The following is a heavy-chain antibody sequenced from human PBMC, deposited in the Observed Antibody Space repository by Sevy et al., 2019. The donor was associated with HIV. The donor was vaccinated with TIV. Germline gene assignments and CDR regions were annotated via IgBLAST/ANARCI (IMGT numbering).Heavy chain of an antibody. Sequence: GGSLRLSCAVSGFTVNSNYMTWVRQAPGKGLEGVSVIHSDDTTYHAESVRDRFTISRYNFKNTLSLHMSSLRAEDTAVYYCARGKSGYGYALNYWGQGTLVTVSS. CDR3: ARGKSGYGYALNY. CDR2: IHSDDTT. J-gene: IGHJ4*02. D-gene: IGHD5-18*01. CDR1: GFTVNSNY. V-gene: IGHV3-66*01.